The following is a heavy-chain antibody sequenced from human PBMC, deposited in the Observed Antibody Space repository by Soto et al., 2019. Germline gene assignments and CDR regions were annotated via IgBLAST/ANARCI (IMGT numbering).Heavy chain of an antibody. Sequence: EVHLLESGGGLVQPGGSLRLSCAASGFSFSSYAMTWVRQAPGKGLEWVSTISNSGGITYYADSVKGRFTISRDNSKNTLFLQINSLRDEDTAVYYCAKDPTVSLRGSDFWGQGNLVTVSS. CDR1: GFSFSSYA. D-gene: IGHD4-17*01. J-gene: IGHJ4*02. CDR2: ISNSGGIT. V-gene: IGHV3-23*01. CDR3: AKDPTVSLRGSDF.